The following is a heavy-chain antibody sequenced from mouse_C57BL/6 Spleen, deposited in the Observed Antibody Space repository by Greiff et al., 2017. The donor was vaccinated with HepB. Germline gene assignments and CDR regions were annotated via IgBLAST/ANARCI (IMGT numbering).Heavy chain of an antibody. CDR2: ISSSGST. Sequence: WWNWIRQVSGSKLEWIGYISSSGSTDSNPSLKSRISITRDTSKNQLFLQLNSVTTEDIATYYCARGGDYENWYFDVWGTGTTVTVSS. CDR1: W. CDR3: ARGGDYENWYFDV. V-gene: IGHV3-4*01. J-gene: IGHJ1*03. D-gene: IGHD2-4*01.